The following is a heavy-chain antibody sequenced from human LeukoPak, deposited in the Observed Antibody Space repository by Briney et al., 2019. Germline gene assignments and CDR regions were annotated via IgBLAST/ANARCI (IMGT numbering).Heavy chain of an antibody. D-gene: IGHD3-22*01. CDR3: ARARVTMIMVEVLDYFYMDI. J-gene: IGHJ6*03. CDR1: GGSFSGYY. V-gene: IGHV4-34*01. Sequence: SETLSLTCAVYGGSFSGYYWSWIRQPPGKGLEWIGEINHSGSTNYNPSLKSRVTISVDTSKNQFSLKLSSVTAADTAVYYCARARVTMIMVEVLDYFYMDIWGKGTTVTVSS. CDR2: INHSGST.